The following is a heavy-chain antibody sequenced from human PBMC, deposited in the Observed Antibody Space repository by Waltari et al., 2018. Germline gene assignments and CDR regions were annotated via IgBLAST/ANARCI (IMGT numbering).Heavy chain of an antibody. CDR3: ARATQDFWSGLVAGGFDY. V-gene: IGHV4-31*03. CDR1: GCSISSGGYY. CDR2: ISYSGRT. J-gene: IGHJ4*02. D-gene: IGHD3-3*01. Sequence: QVQLQESGPGLVKASQTLSLTCPVPGCSISSGGYYWSWIRQHPGKGLDGIGYISYSGRTNYNPSLKSRVTISVDTSKNQFSLKLSSVTAADTAVYYCARATQDFWSGLVAGGFDYWGQGTLVTVSS.